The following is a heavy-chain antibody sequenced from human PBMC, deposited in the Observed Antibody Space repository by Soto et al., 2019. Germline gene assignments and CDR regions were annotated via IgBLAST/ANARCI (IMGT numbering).Heavy chain of an antibody. CDR3: ATGGFYYDYVWGSYRPNWYYFDY. D-gene: IGHD3-16*02. CDR1: GYTLTELS. CDR2: FDPEDGET. Sequence: GASVKVSCKVSGYTLTELSMHWVRQAPGKGLEWMGGFDPEDGETIYAQKFQGRVTMTEDTSTDTAYMELSSLRSEDTAVYYCATGGFYYDYVWGSYRPNWYYFDYWGQGTLVTVSS. J-gene: IGHJ4*02. V-gene: IGHV1-24*01.